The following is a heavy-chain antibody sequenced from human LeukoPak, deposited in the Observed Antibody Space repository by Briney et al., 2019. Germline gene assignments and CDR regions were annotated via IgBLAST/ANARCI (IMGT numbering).Heavy chain of an antibody. CDR1: GYTFTSYD. Sequence: ASVKVSCKASGYTFTSYDINWVRQATGQGLEWMGWMNPNSGNTGYAQKFQGRVTITRNTSISTAYMELSSLRSEDAAVYYCALWPHGGEGMEVVYWGQGTLVTVSS. CDR2: MNPNSGNT. D-gene: IGHD4-23*01. V-gene: IGHV1-8*03. CDR3: ALWPHGGEGMEVVY. J-gene: IGHJ4*02.